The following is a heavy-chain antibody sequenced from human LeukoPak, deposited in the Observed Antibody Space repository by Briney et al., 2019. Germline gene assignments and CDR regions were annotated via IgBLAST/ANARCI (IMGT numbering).Heavy chain of an antibody. CDR1: GFTFSDYY. J-gene: IGHJ5*02. Sequence: PRGSLRLSCAASGFTFSDYYMSWIRQAPGKGLEWVSYISSSSSYTNYADSVKGRFTISRDNAKNSLYLQMNSLRAEDTAVYYCARLAGDIVVVPAAVPGDWFDPWGQGTLVTVSS. CDR2: ISSSSSYT. D-gene: IGHD2-2*01. V-gene: IGHV3-11*03. CDR3: ARLAGDIVVVPAAVPGDWFDP.